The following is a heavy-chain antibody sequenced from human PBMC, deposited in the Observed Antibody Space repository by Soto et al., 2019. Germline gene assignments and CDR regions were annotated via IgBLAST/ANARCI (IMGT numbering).Heavy chain of an antibody. D-gene: IGHD3-10*01. CDR2: ISGTGGST. J-gene: IGHJ6*02. CDR3: AKERNYYYGSGSYSSYGMDV. CDR1: GFPFSSYA. V-gene: IGHV3-23*01. Sequence: EVQLLESGGGLLQPGGSLRLFCAASGFPFSSYAMSWVRQAPGKGLEWVSAISGTGGSTYYADSVKGRFTISRDNSKSTLYLQMNSLRAEDTAVYYCAKERNYYYGSGSYSSYGMDVWGQGTAVTVSS.